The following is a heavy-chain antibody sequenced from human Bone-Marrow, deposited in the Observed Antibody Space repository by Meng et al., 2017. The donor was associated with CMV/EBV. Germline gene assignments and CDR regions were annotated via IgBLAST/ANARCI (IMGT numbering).Heavy chain of an antibody. D-gene: IGHD4-11*01. J-gene: IGHJ6*02. CDR1: GTTVSSNY. CDR2: IFSDGTT. Sequence: LSLTCAASGTTVSSNYMSWVRQAPGKGLEWVSVIFSDGTTYYADSVKGRFTISRDNSKNTLYLQMNSLRAEDTAVYYCAKDFGNYVGYYYYGMDVWGQGTTVTVSS. V-gene: IGHV3-53*01. CDR3: AKDFGNYVGYYYYGMDV.